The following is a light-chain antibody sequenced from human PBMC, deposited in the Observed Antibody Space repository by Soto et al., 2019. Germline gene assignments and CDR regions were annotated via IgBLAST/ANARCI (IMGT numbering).Light chain of an antibody. Sequence: ALTQPASVSGTPGQSITISCTGSNSDVGTYDFVSWYQHHPGRAPKLIVSEVSHRPSGISNRFSGSKSGNTASLTISGLQSEDEADYYCISYTSDDVRYVFGTGTKLTVL. J-gene: IGLJ1*01. V-gene: IGLV2-14*01. CDR1: NSDVGTYDF. CDR2: EVS. CDR3: ISYTSDDVRYV.